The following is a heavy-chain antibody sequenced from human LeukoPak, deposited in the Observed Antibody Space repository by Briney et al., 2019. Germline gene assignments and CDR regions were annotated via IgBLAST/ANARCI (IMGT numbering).Heavy chain of an antibody. CDR2: ISSSGSTI. J-gene: IGHJ4*02. CDR3: ARDRTMVRGVIDY. CDR1: GFPLSDYH. V-gene: IGHV3-11*01. D-gene: IGHD3-10*01. Sequence: PGGSLRLSCSASGFPLSDYHMSWIRQATGKGLEWVSYISSSGSTIYYADSVKGRFTISRDNAKNSLYLQMNSLRAEDTAVYYCARDRTMVRGVIDYWGQGTLVTVSS.